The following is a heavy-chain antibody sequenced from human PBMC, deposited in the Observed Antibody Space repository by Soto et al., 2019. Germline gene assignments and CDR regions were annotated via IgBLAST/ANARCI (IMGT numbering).Heavy chain of an antibody. Sequence: QVQLVQSGAELKKPGASVKVSCKTSGYSFAIYGINWVRQAPGQGLEWMGYIKTDNGNTYYTQKFQGRVALTADASTTTAYMELRSLRSDDTAVYYCARDVPRMDVWGQGTTVTVSS. J-gene: IGHJ6*02. CDR3: ARDVPRMDV. CDR2: IKTDNGNT. D-gene: IGHD2-2*01. V-gene: IGHV1-18*01. CDR1: GYSFAIYG.